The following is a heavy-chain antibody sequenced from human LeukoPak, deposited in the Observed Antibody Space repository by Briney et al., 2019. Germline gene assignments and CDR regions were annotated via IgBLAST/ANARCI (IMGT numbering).Heavy chain of an antibody. Sequence: GGSLRLSCAASGFTFSSYGMNWVRQAPGKGLEWVSSISSSSSYIYYADSVKGRFTISRDNAKNSLYLQMNSLRAEDTAVYYCARSLIAAAGDFDYWGQGTLVTVSS. V-gene: IGHV3-21*01. CDR3: ARSLIAAAGDFDY. D-gene: IGHD6-13*01. CDR1: GFTFSSYG. J-gene: IGHJ4*02. CDR2: ISSSSSYI.